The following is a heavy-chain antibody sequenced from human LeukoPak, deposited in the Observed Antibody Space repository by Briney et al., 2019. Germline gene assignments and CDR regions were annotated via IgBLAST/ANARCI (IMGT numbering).Heavy chain of an antibody. CDR3: ASTNCSRSSCFGANWFDP. J-gene: IGHJ5*02. Sequence: SETLSLTCTVSGGSISSYYWSRIRQPPGKGLEWIGSIYYSGSTFHYNPSLKSRVAISIDTSKNQFSLSLSSVTAADTAVYYCASTNCSRSSCFGANWFDPWGQGTLVTVSS. CDR2: IYYSGST. CDR1: GGSISSYY. V-gene: IGHV4-59*06. D-gene: IGHD2-2*01.